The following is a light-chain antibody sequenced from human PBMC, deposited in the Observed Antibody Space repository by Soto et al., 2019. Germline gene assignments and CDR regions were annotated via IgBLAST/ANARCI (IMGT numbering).Light chain of an antibody. V-gene: IGLV2-14*01. Sequence: QSALTQPASVSGSPGQSITISCIGTSSDVGGYDYVSWYQQNPGKAPKLIIYEVINRPSGGSSRVSGSKSGNTASLTISGLQAEDEADYYCSPYTSDSTHVFGSGTKLTVL. CDR1: SSDVGGYDY. J-gene: IGLJ1*01. CDR3: SPYTSDSTHV. CDR2: EVI.